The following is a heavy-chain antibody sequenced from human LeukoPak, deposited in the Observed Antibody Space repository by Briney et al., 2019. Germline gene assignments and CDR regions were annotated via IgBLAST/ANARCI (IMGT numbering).Heavy chain of an antibody. CDR1: GFTFSSYS. J-gene: IGHJ1*01. Sequence: GGSLRLSCAASGFTFSSYSMNWVRQAPGKGLEWVSSISSSSSYIYYAVSVKGRFTISRDNAKNSLYPQMNSLRAEDTAVYYCARAPSMTTEYFQHWGQGTLVTVSS. D-gene: IGHD4-11*01. CDR2: ISSSSSYI. CDR3: ARAPSMTTEYFQH. V-gene: IGHV3-21*01.